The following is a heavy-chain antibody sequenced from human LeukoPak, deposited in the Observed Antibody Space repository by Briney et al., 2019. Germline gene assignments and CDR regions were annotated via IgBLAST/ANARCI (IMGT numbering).Heavy chain of an antibody. J-gene: IGHJ3*02. V-gene: IGHV1-2*02. Sequence: ASVKVSCKASGYTFTGYYMYWVRQAPGQGLEWMGWINPNSGGTNYAQKFQGRVTMTRDTSISTAYMELSRLRSDDTAVYYCATRITMIVVVRDYDAFDTWGQGTMVTVSS. D-gene: IGHD3-22*01. CDR3: ATRITMIVVVRDYDAFDT. CDR2: INPNSGGT. CDR1: GYTFTGYY.